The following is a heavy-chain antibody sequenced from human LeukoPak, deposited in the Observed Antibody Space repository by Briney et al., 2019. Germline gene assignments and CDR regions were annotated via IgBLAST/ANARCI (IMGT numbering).Heavy chain of an antibody. CDR1: GFTFDEYA. J-gene: IGHJ4*02. Sequence: GGSLRLSGAASGFTFDEYAMHWVRQAPGKGLEWVSIISSGSSAIFSADALKGRFTISRDDAKNLLYLDMNSLRAEDTAVYYCARGHTAVTRHFDFWGQGTLVTVSS. CDR2: ISSGSSAI. V-gene: IGHV3-21*01. CDR3: ARGHTAVTRHFDF. D-gene: IGHD4-17*01.